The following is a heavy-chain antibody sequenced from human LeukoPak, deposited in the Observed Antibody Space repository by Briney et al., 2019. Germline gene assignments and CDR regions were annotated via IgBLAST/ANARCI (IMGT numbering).Heavy chain of an antibody. Sequence: SETLSLTCSVSGASISSSSYYWGWIRQSPGKGLEWIGSINYSGSTYYNPSLKSRVTISVDTSKNRFSLKLSSVTAADTAVFYCARGVRGLRGHYFDYWGQGTLVTVSS. CDR3: ARGVRGLRGHYFDY. CDR1: GASISSSSYY. CDR2: INYSGST. V-gene: IGHV4-39*07. J-gene: IGHJ4*02. D-gene: IGHD2-21*01.